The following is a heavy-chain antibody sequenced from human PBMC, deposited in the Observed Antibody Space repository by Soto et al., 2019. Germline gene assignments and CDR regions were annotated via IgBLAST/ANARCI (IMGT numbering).Heavy chain of an antibody. D-gene: IGHD3-16*02. CDR3: AKDRLRLGELSHDYYYYYGMDV. Sequence: HPGGSLRLSCAASGFTFSSYAMSWVRQAPGKGLEWVSAISGSGGSTYYADSVKGRFTISRDNSKNTLYPQMNSLRAEDTAVYYCAKDRLRLGELSHDYYYYYGMDVWGQGTTVTVSS. V-gene: IGHV3-23*01. CDR2: ISGSGGST. CDR1: GFTFSSYA. J-gene: IGHJ6*02.